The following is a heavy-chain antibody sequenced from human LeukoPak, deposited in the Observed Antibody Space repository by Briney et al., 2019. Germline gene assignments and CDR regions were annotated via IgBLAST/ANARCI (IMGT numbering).Heavy chain of an antibody. Sequence: ASVKVSCKASSYTFTSYGISWVRQAPGQGLEWMGWISAYNGNTNYAQKLQGRVTMTTDTSTSTAYMELRSLRSDDTAVYYCARAIITIFGVVTEFDYWGQGTLVTVSS. CDR2: ISAYNGNT. CDR1: SYTFTSYG. D-gene: IGHD3-3*01. J-gene: IGHJ4*02. CDR3: ARAIITIFGVVTEFDY. V-gene: IGHV1-18*01.